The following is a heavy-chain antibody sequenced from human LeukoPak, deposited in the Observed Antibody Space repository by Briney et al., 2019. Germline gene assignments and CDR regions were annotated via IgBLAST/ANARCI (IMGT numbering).Heavy chain of an antibody. V-gene: IGHV4-59*08. CDR2: IYYSGST. CDR1: GGSISSYY. Sequence: SETLSLTCTVSGGSISSYYWSWIRQPPGKGLEWIGYIYYSGSTNYNPSLKSRVTISVDTSKNQFSLKLSSVTAEDTAVYYCASGGSWSKNWFDPWGQGTLVTVSS. CDR3: ASGGSWSKNWFDP. J-gene: IGHJ5*02. D-gene: IGHD6-13*01.